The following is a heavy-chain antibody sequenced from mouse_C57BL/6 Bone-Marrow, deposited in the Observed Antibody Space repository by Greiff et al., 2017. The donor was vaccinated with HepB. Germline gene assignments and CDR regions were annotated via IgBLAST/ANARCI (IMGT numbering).Heavy chain of an antibody. CDR2: IDPETGGT. V-gene: IGHV1-15*01. CDR1: GYTFTDYE. CDR3: TREEYYFDY. J-gene: IGHJ2*01. Sequence: LQQSGAELVRPGASVTLSCKASGYTFTDYEMHWVKQTPVHGLEWIGAIDPETGGTAYNQKFKGKAILTADKSSSTAYMELRSLTSEDSAVYYCTREEYYFDYWGQGTTLTVSS.